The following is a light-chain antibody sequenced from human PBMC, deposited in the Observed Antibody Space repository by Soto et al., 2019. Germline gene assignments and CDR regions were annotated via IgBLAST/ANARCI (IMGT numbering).Light chain of an antibody. J-gene: IGKJ4*01. Sequence: DIQMTQSPSTLSASVGDRVTITCRASQSISSWLAWYQQKPGKAPKLLIYDASSLESGVPSRFSGSGSGTEFTLTISSLQPDDFATYDCQQYNSYSLTFGGGTKVEMK. CDR1: QSISSW. CDR2: DAS. V-gene: IGKV1-5*01. CDR3: QQYNSYSLT.